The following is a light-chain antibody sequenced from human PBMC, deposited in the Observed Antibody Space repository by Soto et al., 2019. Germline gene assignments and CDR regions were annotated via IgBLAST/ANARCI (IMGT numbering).Light chain of an antibody. CDR2: DAS. Sequence: DIQMTQSPSSLSASVGDRVTITCQASQDISNYLNWYQQKPGKAPKLLIYDASNLETGVPSRFSGSGSGTDFTLTISSLQREDIATYYCQQYDNRLLTFGGGTKVDIK. CDR3: QQYDNRLLT. V-gene: IGKV1-33*01. CDR1: QDISNY. J-gene: IGKJ4*01.